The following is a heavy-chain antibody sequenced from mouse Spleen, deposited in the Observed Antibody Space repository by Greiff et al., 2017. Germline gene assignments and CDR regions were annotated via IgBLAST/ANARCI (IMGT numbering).Heavy chain of an antibody. CDR3: AREGDSSGYEFAY. Sequence: EVKLQESGPGLVKPSQSLSLTCSVTGYSITSGYYWNWIRQFPGNKLEWMGYISYDGSNNYNPSLKNRISITRDTSKNQFFLKLNSVTTEDTATYYCAREGDSSGYEFAYWGQGTLVTVSA. J-gene: IGHJ3*01. D-gene: IGHD3-2*01. V-gene: IGHV3-6*01. CDR1: GYSITSGYY. CDR2: ISYDGSN.